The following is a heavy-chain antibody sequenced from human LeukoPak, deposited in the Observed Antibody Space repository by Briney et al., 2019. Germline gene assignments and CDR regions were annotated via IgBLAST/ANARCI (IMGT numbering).Heavy chain of an antibody. D-gene: IGHD3-3*01. CDR2: ISAYNGNT. CDR1: GYTFTSYG. CDR3: ASGSIFGYYFDY. J-gene: IGHJ4*02. V-gene: IGHV1-18*01. Sequence: ASVKVSCKASGYTFTSYGISWVRQAPGQGLEWMGWISAYNGNTNYAQKLQGRVTITTDESTSTAYMELSSLRSEDTAVYYCASGSIFGYYFDYWGQGTLVTVSS.